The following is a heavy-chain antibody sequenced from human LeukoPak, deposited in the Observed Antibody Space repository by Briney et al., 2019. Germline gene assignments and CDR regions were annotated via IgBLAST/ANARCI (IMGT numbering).Heavy chain of an antibody. CDR3: GGTFDCSGSSFDY. Sequence: GGSLRLSCAASGFTFSSYGMHWVRQAPGKGLEWVAVISYDGSNKYYADSVKGRFTISRDNSKNTLYLQMNSLRAEDTAVYYCGGTFDCSGSSFDYWGQGTLVTVSS. CDR2: ISYDGSNK. J-gene: IGHJ4*02. D-gene: IGHD2-15*01. V-gene: IGHV3-30*03. CDR1: GFTFSSYG.